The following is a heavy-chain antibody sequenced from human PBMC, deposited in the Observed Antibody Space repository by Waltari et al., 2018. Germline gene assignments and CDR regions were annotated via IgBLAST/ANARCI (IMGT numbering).Heavy chain of an antibody. CDR3: ARGLTYCSGGSCYFPYGMDV. V-gene: IGHV4-34*01. D-gene: IGHD2-15*01. J-gene: IGHJ6*02. Sequence: QVQLQQWGAGLLKPSETLSLTCAVYGGSFSGYYWSWIRQPPGKGLEWIGEIDHTGINNYNPSVMRLVTISVDTSNNQFSLKLSSVTAADTAVYYCARGLTYCSGGSCYFPYGMDVWGQGTTVTVSS. CDR2: IDHTGIN. CDR1: GGSFSGYY.